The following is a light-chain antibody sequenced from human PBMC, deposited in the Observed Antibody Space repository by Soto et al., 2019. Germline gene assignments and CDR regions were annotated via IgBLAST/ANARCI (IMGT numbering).Light chain of an antibody. Sequence: DIQMTQSPSSLSSSVGYRFTITCQTSQGINNYLNWYQQKPGQAPKLLIFAASSLQSGVPSRFSGSRSGPDFTLTISSLQPEDFATYYCQQSYSSPPTFGQGTKVDIK. V-gene: IGKV1-39*01. J-gene: IGKJ1*01. CDR2: AAS. CDR1: QGINNY. CDR3: QQSYSSPPT.